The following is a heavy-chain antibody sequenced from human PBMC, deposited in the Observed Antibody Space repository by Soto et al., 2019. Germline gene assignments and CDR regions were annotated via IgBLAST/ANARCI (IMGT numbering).Heavy chain of an antibody. Sequence: SETLSLTCTVSGGSINNHYWSWIRQPPGKGLEWIGYIYYSGTTNYNPSLKGRVTISVDTSKNQFSLKLSSLTAADTAVYYCARARVYRGYYYGMDVWGQGTTVTVSS. J-gene: IGHJ6*02. V-gene: IGHV4-59*11. D-gene: IGHD3-10*01. CDR3: ARARVYRGYYYGMDV. CDR2: IYYSGTT. CDR1: GGSINNHY.